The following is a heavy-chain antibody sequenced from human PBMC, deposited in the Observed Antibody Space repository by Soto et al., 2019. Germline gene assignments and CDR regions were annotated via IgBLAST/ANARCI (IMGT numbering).Heavy chain of an antibody. CDR1: GGTFSSYA. CDR2: IIPIFGTA. J-gene: IGHJ6*02. V-gene: IGHV1-69*01. CDR3: ARDSPQPHLKAQTNYYYYGMDV. D-gene: IGHD4-17*01. Sequence: QVQLVQSGAEVQKPGSSVKVSCKASGGTFSSYAISWVRQAPGQGLEWMGGIIPIFGTANYAQKFQGRVTITADESTSTAYMELSSLRSEDTAVYYCARDSPQPHLKAQTNYYYYGMDVWGQGTTVTVSS.